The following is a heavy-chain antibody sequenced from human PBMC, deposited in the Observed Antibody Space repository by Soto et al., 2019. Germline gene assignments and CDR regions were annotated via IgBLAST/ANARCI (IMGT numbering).Heavy chain of an antibody. V-gene: IGHV4-34*01. J-gene: IGHJ2*01. CDR2: FNHSGST. D-gene: IGHD1-1*01. CDR1: GASFSDSY. CDR3: AREVPSRYFDL. Sequence: QVRLQQWGAGLLKPSETLSLTCAVYGASFSDSYWNWILQPPGRGLEWIGEFNHSGSTIYNTSLESRVTISLDTSRKQFTLKMRSATAADTAVYYCAREVPSRYFDLWGRGTPGTVSS.